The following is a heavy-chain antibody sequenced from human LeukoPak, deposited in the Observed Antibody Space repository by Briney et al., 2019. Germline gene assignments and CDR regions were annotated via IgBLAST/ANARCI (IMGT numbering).Heavy chain of an antibody. V-gene: IGHV3-43*01. Sequence: PGGSLRLSCATSGFNFDRYTIHWVRQAPGKGLEWVSLAGWAGGTTFYSDSVKGRFTISRDNARNSLYLQMNSLRDEDTAVYYCARVESQWLVLDYWGQGTLVTVSS. CDR3: ARVESQWLVLDY. J-gene: IGHJ4*02. CDR2: AGWAGGTT. CDR1: GFNFDRYT. D-gene: IGHD6-19*01.